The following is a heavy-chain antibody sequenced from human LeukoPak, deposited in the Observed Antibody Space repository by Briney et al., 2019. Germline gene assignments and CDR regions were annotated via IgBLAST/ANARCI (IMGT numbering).Heavy chain of an antibody. CDR3: ARGSRTIELGDDY. V-gene: IGHV3-11*06. CDR1: GFTFSDSY. D-gene: IGHD5-24*01. Sequence: GRSLRLSCAASGFTFSDSYMSWIRQTPGKGLEWLSYISSSSSDTNYADSVKGRFTISRDNAKNSLYLQMNNLRAEDTAVYYCARGSRTIELGDDYWGQGTLVTVSS. CDR2: ISSSSSDT. J-gene: IGHJ4*02.